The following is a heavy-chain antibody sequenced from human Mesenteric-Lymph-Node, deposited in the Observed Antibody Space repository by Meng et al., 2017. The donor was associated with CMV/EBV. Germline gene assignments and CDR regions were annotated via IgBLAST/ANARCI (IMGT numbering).Heavy chain of an antibody. D-gene: IGHD3-9*01. CDR1: GGSFSGYY. CDR3: ARGSSYDILTGYFDY. CDR2: INHSGST. J-gene: IGHJ4*02. Sequence: HQWGVGVLKPSQTLSFRGVVYGGSFSGYYWNWIRQSQEKGLEWIGEINHSGSTTYNPSFTSRIIISVDTSTNQISLNMSSVTAADTAVYYCARGSSYDILTGYFDYWGQGALVTVSS. V-gene: IGHV4-34*01.